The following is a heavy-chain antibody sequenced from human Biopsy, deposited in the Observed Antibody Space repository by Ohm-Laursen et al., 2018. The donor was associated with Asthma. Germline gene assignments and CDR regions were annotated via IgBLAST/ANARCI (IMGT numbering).Heavy chain of an antibody. CDR3: VRGSSSWHHGPFHYYYGLDV. CDR2: IYYSGTT. J-gene: IGHJ6*02. Sequence: PRTLSLTCSLSSGSGGYMRSGNYYWGWIRQPPGKGLEWIGSIYYSGTTYYNPSLESRVTVSADPSKNQFSLKLASVTAADTAVYYCVRGSSSWHHGPFHYYYGLDVWGQGTTATVSS. CDR1: SGSGGYMRSGNYY. D-gene: IGHD6-13*01. V-gene: IGHV4-39*01.